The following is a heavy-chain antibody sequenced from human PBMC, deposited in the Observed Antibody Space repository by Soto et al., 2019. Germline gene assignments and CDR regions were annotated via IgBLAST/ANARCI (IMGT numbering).Heavy chain of an antibody. J-gene: IGHJ6*02. D-gene: IGHD5-12*01. V-gene: IGHV3-48*02. CDR2: ISSSSSTI. Sequence: GGSLRLSCAASGFTFSSYSMNWVRQAPGKGLEWVSYISSSSSTIYYADSVKGRFTISRDNAKNSLYLQMNSLRDEDTAVYYCARSGYDSYSYYGMDVWGQGTTVTVSS. CDR3: ARSGYDSYSYYGMDV. CDR1: GFTFSSYS.